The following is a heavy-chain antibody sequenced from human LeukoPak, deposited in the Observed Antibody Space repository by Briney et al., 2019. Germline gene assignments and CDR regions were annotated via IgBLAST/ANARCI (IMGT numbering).Heavy chain of an antibody. Sequence: GGSLRLSCAASGFTFSSCEMNWVRQAPGKGLEWVSYISSSGSTIYYADSVKGRFTISRDNAKNSLYLQMNSLRAEDTAVYYCARDPYSGYEYFDYWGQGTLVTVSS. V-gene: IGHV3-48*03. D-gene: IGHD5-12*01. J-gene: IGHJ4*02. CDR3: ARDPYSGYEYFDY. CDR1: GFTFSSCE. CDR2: ISSSGSTI.